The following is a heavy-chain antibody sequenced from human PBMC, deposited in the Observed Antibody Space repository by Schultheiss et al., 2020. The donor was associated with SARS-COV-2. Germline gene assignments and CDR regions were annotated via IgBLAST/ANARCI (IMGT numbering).Heavy chain of an antibody. CDR2: IKSKTDGGTT. CDR3: TTERLGELSLYYYGMDV. CDR1: GFTFSNAW. V-gene: IGHV3-15*01. J-gene: IGHJ6*02. Sequence: GGSLRLSCAASGFTFSNAWMSWVRQAPGKGLEWVGRIKSKTDGGTTDYAAPVKGRFTISRDDSKNTLYLQMNSLKTEDTAVYYCTTERLGELSLYYYGMDVWGQGTTVTVSS. D-gene: IGHD3-16*02.